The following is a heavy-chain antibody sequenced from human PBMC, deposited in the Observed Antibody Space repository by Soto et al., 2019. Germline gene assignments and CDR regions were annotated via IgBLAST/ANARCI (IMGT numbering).Heavy chain of an antibody. D-gene: IGHD6-13*01. CDR3: AKGGSAALISAAGTGNLFDP. J-gene: IGHJ5*02. CDR2: ISWSGTNI. CDR1: GFTFDDYA. Sequence: EVHLVESGGGLVQPGRSLKLSCVASGFTFDDYAMYWVRQAPGKGPEWVSGISWSGTNIAYADSVKGRFSISRDNAKKHLYLQMNSLRADDTALYYCAKGGSAALISAAGTGNLFDPWGQGSLVTVSS. V-gene: IGHV3-9*01.